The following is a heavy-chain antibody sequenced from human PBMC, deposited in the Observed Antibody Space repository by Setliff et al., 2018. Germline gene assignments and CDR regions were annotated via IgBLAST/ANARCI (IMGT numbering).Heavy chain of an antibody. V-gene: IGHV4-34*01. J-gene: IGHJ3*02. CDR1: GGSFSGYY. CDR2: INYSGST. CDR3: ARWGENSGRPDWRAFDI. Sequence: SETLSLTCAVYGGSFSGYYWSWIRQPPGKGLEWIGNINYSGSTYYNPSLKSRVTISVDTSKNQFSLKLTSVSAADTAVYYCARWGENSGRPDWRAFDIWGQGTMVTV. D-gene: IGHD1-26*01.